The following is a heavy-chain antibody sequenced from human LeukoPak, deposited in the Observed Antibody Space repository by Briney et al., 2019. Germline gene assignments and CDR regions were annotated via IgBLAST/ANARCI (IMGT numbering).Heavy chain of an antibody. D-gene: IGHD3-22*01. V-gene: IGHV1-69*13. CDR1: GGTFSSYA. J-gene: IGHJ4*02. CDR3: ARDMSVSGYYDSSGYFDY. Sequence: SVKVSCKASGGTFSSYAISWVRQAPGQGLEWMGGIIPIFGTANYAQKFQGRVTITADESTGTAYMELSSLRSEDTAVYYCARDMSVSGYYDSSGYFDYWGQGTLVTVSS. CDR2: IIPIFGTA.